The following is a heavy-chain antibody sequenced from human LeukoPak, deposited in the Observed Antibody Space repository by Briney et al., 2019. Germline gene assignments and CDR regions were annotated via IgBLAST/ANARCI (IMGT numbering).Heavy chain of an antibody. CDR2: ISWNSGSI. D-gene: IGHD2-8*01. CDR1: GFTFDDYA. J-gene: IGHJ3*02. Sequence: GGSLRLSCAASGFTFDDYAMHWVRQAPGKGLEWVSGISWNSGSIGYADSVKGRFTISRDNAKNSLYLQMNSLRAEDMALYYCAKELGYCTNGVCYTVGAFDIWGQGTMVTVSS. CDR3: AKELGYCTNGVCYTVGAFDI. V-gene: IGHV3-9*03.